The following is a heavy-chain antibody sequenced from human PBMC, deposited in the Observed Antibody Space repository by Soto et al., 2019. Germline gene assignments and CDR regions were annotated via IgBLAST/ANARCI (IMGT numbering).Heavy chain of an antibody. Sequence: SVKVSCKASGGTFSSYAISWVRQAPGQGLEWMGGIIPIFGTANYAQKFRGRVTITADESTSTACMELSSLKSDDTAVYYCARGAVTNYYYYYGMDVWGQGSTVTVSS. V-gene: IGHV1-69*13. J-gene: IGHJ6*02. CDR2: IIPIFGTA. CDR1: GGTFSSYA. D-gene: IGHD3-3*01. CDR3: ARGAVTNYYYYYGMDV.